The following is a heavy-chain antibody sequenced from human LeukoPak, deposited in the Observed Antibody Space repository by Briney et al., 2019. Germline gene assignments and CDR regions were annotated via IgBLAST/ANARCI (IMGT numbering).Heavy chain of an antibody. CDR3: ARRYSSSWYGGGFDY. Sequence: SETLSLTCTVSGGSISSYYWSWIRQPPGKGLECIGYIYYSGSTNYNPSLKSRVTISVDTSKNQFSLKLTSVTAADTAVYYCARRYSSSWYGGGFDYWGQGTLVTVSS. CDR1: GGSISSYY. CDR2: IYYSGST. D-gene: IGHD6-13*01. J-gene: IGHJ4*02. V-gene: IGHV4-59*08.